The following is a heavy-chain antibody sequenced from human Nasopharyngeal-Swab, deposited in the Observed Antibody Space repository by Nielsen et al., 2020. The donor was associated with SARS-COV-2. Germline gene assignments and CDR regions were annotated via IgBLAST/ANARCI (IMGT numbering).Heavy chain of an antibody. V-gene: IGHV3-30*18. D-gene: IGHD4-23*01. CDR3: AKFLTVTSVVTFSYGMDV. CDR1: GFRFSSYG. J-gene: IGHJ6*02. CDR2: MSHDGSNE. Sequence: GGSLRLSCAASGFRFSSYGMNWVRQAAGKGLEWVAVMSHDGSNEDYADSVKGRFTVSRDNSKNPFYLQMNSLRVEDTAVYFCAKFLTVTSVVTFSYGMDVWGQGTTVTVSS.